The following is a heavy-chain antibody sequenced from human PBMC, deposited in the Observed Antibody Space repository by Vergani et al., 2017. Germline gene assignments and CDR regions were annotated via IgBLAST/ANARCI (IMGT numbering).Heavy chain of an antibody. CDR2: INPNSGGT. CDR3: ATKSSSSDAFDI. D-gene: IGHD6-6*01. Sequence: QVQLVQSGAEVKKPGASVKVSCKASGYTFTGYYMHWVRQAPGQGLEWMGWINPNSGGTNYAQKFQGRVTMTRDTSTDTAYMELSSLRSEDTAVYYCATKSSSSDAFDIWGQGTMVTVSS. J-gene: IGHJ3*02. CDR1: GYTFTGYY. V-gene: IGHV1-2*02.